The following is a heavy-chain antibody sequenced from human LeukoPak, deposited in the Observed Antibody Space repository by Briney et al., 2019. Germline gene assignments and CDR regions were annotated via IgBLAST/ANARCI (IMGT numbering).Heavy chain of an antibody. J-gene: IGHJ5*02. V-gene: IGHV4-39*07. CDR2: INHSGST. CDR1: NASIISSSYY. D-gene: IGHD4-17*01. CDR3: ARGPTVTKGFDP. Sequence: SETLSLTCSVSNASIISSSYYWSWIRQPPGKGLEWIGEINHSGSTNYNPSLKSRVTISVDTSKNQFSLKLSSVTAADTAVYYCARGPTVTKGFDPWGQGTLVTVSS.